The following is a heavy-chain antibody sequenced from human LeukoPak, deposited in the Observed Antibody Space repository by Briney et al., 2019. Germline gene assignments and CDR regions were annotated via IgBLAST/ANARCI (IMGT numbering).Heavy chain of an antibody. CDR3: AKDPGHIVVVTAPPDY. Sequence: GGSLRLSCAASGFTFSSYEMNWVRQAPGKGLEWVSYISSSGSTIYYADSVKGRFTISRDNAKNSLYLQMNSLRAEDTAVYYCAKDPGHIVVVTAPPDYWGQGTLVTVSS. J-gene: IGHJ4*02. CDR1: GFTFSSYE. CDR2: ISSSGSTI. V-gene: IGHV3-48*03. D-gene: IGHD2-21*02.